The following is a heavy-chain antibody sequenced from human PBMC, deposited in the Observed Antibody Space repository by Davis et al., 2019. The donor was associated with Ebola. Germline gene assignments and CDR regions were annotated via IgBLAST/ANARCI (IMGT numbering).Heavy chain of an antibody. D-gene: IGHD5-24*01. Sequence: PGGSLRLSCAASGFTFSTHWMNWVRRAPGKGLEWVANINKDGSAKDYVGSVKGRFTISRDNAKNSLYLQMNNLRAEDTAVYSCASRPRDGYSSGLFWGQGTLVTVSS. CDR3: ASRPRDGYSSGLF. J-gene: IGHJ4*02. V-gene: IGHV3-7*01. CDR1: GFTFSTHW. CDR2: INKDGSAK.